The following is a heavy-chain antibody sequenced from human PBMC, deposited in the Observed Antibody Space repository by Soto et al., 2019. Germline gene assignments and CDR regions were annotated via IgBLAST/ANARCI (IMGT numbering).Heavy chain of an antibody. V-gene: IGHV1-18*01. J-gene: IGHJ4*02. CDR1: GYIFTSFG. D-gene: IGHD3-10*01. CDR3: TRGAGQGSGSYD. Sequence: QVQLVQSGAEVKKPGASVKVSCKASGYIFTSFGITWVRQAPGQGLEWMGWVSTYNGNTKYAQKLQGRVIMSTDTSTSTAYMELRSLRSDDTAVYYCTRGAGQGSGSYDWGQGTLVTVSS. CDR2: VSTYNGNT.